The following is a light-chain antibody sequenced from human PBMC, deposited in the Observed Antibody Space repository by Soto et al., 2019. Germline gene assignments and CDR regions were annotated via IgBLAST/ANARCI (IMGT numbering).Light chain of an antibody. CDR1: QGITSY. CDR2: GAS. V-gene: IGKV1-39*01. CDR3: QQSYTTSIT. Sequence: IQVTQSPSSLSASVGDIVSITWRSSQGITSYLAWYQQKPGKAPKLLIYGASTLQGGVPSRFSGSGSGTDFTLTISSLQPEDFATYYCQQSYTTSITFGQRTRLEI. J-gene: IGKJ5*01.